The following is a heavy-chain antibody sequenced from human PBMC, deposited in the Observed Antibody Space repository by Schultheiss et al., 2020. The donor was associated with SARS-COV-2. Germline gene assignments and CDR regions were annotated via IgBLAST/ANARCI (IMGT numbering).Heavy chain of an antibody. CDR1: GGSFSAYY. J-gene: IGHJ4*02. D-gene: IGHD1-26*01. V-gene: IGHV4-34*01. CDR2: INHSGST. Sequence: SETLSLTCAVYGGSFSAYYWSWIRQPPGKGLEWIGEINHSGSTNYNPSLKSRVTISVDTSKNQFSLKLSSVTAADTAVYYCVGGSYYWGQGTLVTVSS. CDR3: VGGSYY.